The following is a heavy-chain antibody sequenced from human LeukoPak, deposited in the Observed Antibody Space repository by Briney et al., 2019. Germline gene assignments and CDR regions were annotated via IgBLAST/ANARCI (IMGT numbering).Heavy chain of an antibody. V-gene: IGHV3-49*03. CDR3: TKYDFGAFDI. Sequence: GGSLRLSCAASGFTFSSYSMNWFRQAPGKGLEWVGFIRSKAYGGTTEYAASVKGRFTISRDDSKSIAYLQMNSLKTEDTAVYYCTKYDFGAFDIWGQGTMVTVSS. D-gene: IGHD3-3*01. J-gene: IGHJ3*02. CDR1: GFTFSSYS. CDR2: IRSKAYGGTT.